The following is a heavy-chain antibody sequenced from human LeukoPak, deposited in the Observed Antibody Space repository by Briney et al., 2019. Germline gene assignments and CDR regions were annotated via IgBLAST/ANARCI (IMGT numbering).Heavy chain of an antibody. J-gene: IGHJ4*02. D-gene: IGHD6-13*01. CDR1: GFTFSSYA. CDR3: ARDGAVAGVDY. Sequence: GRSLRLSCAASGFTFSSYAMHWVRQAPGKGLEWVAVISYDGSNKYYADSVKGRFTISRDNSKNTLYLQMNSLRAEDTAVYYCARDGAVAGVDYWGQGTLVTVSS. CDR2: ISYDGSNK. V-gene: IGHV3-30*04.